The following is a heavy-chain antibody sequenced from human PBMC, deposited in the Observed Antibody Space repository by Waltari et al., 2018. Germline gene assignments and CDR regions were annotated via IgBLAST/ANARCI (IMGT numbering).Heavy chain of an antibody. J-gene: IGHJ4*02. Sequence: EVQLLESGGGLVQPGGSLRLSCASSGLPFSTYAMSWVRQAPGGGLEGVSGMSGSGGNTYYADSVKGRFTISRDNSRNTLFLQMNRLRAEDTAVYYCAKGRWYFDFWGRGTLVTVPS. CDR1: GLPFSTYA. CDR3: AKGRWYFDF. V-gene: IGHV3-23*01. CDR2: MSGSGGNT.